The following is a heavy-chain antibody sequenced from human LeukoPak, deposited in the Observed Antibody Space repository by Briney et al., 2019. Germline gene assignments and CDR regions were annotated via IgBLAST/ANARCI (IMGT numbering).Heavy chain of an antibody. D-gene: IGHD3-10*01. CDR1: GFTFSSYS. CDR3: TRPRGSYGSGSYSYYYYGMDV. CDR2: ISSNSSYI. Sequence: GGSLRLSCAASGFTFSSYSMNWVRQAPGKGLEWVSSISSNSSYIYYADSVKGRFTISRDNAQNSLYLQMNSLRAEDTAVYYCTRPRGSYGSGSYSYYYYGMDVWGQGTTVTVSS. V-gene: IGHV3-21*01. J-gene: IGHJ6*02.